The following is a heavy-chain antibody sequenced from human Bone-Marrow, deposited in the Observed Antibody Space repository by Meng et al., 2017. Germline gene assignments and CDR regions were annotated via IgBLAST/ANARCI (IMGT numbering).Heavy chain of an antibody. J-gene: IGHJ6*02. V-gene: IGHV3-21*01. Sequence: GESLKISCAASGFTFSSYSMNWVRQAPGKGLEWVSSISSSSSYIYYADSVKGRFTISRDNAKNSLYLQMNSLRAEDTAVYYCARNSGGSCYYPCPYYYYGMDVRGQGTTVTVSS. CDR2: ISSSSSYI. CDR3: ARNSGGSCYYPCPYYYYGMDV. CDR1: GFTFSSYS. D-gene: IGHD2-15*01.